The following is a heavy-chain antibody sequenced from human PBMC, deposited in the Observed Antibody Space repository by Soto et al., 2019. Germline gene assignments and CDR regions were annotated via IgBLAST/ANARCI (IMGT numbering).Heavy chain of an antibody. V-gene: IGHV4-31*02. CDR2: IYYSGST. CDR1: GGSISSGGCY. CDR3: ARVAELLWFGELSYWFDP. Sequence: ASETMSLSWSVAGGSISSGGCYWSWISQHPGKGLEWIGYIYYSGSTYYNPSLKSRVTISVDTSKNQFSLKLSSVTAADTAVYYCARVAELLWFGELSYWFDPWGQGTLVSVS. J-gene: IGHJ5*02. D-gene: IGHD3-10*01.